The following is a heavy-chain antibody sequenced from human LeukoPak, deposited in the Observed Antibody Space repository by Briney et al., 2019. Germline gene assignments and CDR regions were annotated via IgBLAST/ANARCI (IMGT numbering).Heavy chain of an antibody. CDR3: ARDEAGIAVDVGVY. D-gene: IGHD6-19*01. CDR1: GFTFSSYE. J-gene: IGHJ4*02. V-gene: IGHV3-48*03. Sequence: GGSLRLSCAASGFTFSSYEMNWVRQAPGKGLEWVSYISSGGRIKYYADTVKGRVTISRDNAKNSLYLQMNSLRAEHTAVYYCARDEAGIAVDVGVYWGQGTLVTVTS. CDR2: ISSGGRIK.